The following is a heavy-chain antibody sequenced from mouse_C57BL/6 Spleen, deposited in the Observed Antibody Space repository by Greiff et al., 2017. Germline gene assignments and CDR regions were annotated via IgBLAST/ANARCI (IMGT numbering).Heavy chain of an antibody. CDR2: IYPGDGDT. V-gene: IGHV1-80*01. CDR1: GYAFSRYW. CDR3: ARTYYGKGDY. Sequence: VQLQQSGAELVKPGASVKISCKASGYAFSRYWMNWVKQRPGTGLEWIGQIYPGDGDTNYNGKFKGKATLTADKSSSTAYMQLSSLTSEDSAVYFCARTYYGKGDYWGQGTTLTVSS. J-gene: IGHJ2*01. D-gene: IGHD2-10*01.